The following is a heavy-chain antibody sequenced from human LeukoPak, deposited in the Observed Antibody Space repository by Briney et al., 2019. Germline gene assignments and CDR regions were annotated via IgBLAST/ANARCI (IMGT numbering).Heavy chain of an antibody. CDR1: GYTFTSYD. CDR2: MNPNSGNT. J-gene: IGHJ6*02. V-gene: IGHV1-8*01. Sequence: ASVEVSCKASGYTFTSYDINWVRQATGQGLEWMGWMNPNSGNTGYAQKFQGRVTVTRNTSISTAYMELSSLRSEDTAVYYCARQYCSSTSCYSNYYYGMDVWGQGTTVTVSS. CDR3: ARQYCSSTSCYSNYYYGMDV. D-gene: IGHD2-2*02.